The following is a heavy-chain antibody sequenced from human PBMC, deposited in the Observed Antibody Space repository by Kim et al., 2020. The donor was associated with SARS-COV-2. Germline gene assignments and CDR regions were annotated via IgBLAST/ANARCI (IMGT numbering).Heavy chain of an antibody. CDR2: ISGSGGST. CDR1: GFTFSSYA. V-gene: IGHV3-23*01. D-gene: IGHD3-16*01. CDR3: AKVLNPRSDVWGSH. J-gene: IGHJ4*02. Sequence: GGSLRLSCAASGFTFSSYAMSWVRQAPGKGLEWVSAISGSGGSTYYADSVKGRFTIPRDNSKNTLYLQMNSLRAEDTAVYYCAKVLNPRSDVWGSHWGQGTLVTVSS.